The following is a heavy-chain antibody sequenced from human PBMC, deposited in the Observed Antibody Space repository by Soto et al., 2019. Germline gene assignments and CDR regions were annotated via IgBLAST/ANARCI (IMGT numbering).Heavy chain of an antibody. D-gene: IGHD3-16*01. CDR1: GFNVMSYW. CDR3: ARDIGFDYVN. V-gene: IGHV3-7*01. J-gene: IGHJ4*02. Sequence: GESLKISCAVSGFNVMSYWMSWVRQAPGKGLEWVASVKEDGSELYYLHSVRGRFSISRDSAGNALHLTMNYLSAEDTGVYFCARDIGFDYVNWGQGIPVTV. CDR2: VKEDGSEL.